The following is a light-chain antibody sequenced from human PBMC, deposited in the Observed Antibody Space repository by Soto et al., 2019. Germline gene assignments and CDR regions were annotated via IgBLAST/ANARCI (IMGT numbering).Light chain of an antibody. V-gene: IGKV1-39*01. CDR3: QQSHSAPT. Sequence: DIQMTQSPSSLSASVGDSVTISCRSSQNIDTFLNWYQQKAGEAPKLLIRSSTTLQDGVPSTFTGSGSGTEFALTIGSLQPEDFASYYCQQSHSAPTFGQGTKV. J-gene: IGKJ1*01. CDR2: SST. CDR1: QNIDTF.